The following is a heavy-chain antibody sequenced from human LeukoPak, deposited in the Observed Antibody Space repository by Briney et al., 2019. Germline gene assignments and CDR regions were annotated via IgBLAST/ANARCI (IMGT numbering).Heavy chain of an antibody. CDR2: VNPNSGYT. V-gene: IGHV1-18*01. D-gene: IGHD3-10*01. CDR3: TRGGVDNNLLDF. Sequence: ASVKVSCKPSGYPFTASGLTWIRQAPGQGLEWMGWVNPNSGYTTYAQSLQGRVTMTTDASTSTAYMELRSLRSDDTAVYYCTRGGVDNNLLDFWGQGTLVTVSS. CDR1: GYPFTASG. J-gene: IGHJ4*02.